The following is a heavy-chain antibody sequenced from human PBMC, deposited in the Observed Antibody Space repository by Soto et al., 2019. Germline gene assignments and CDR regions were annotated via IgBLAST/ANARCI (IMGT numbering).Heavy chain of an antibody. J-gene: IGHJ4*02. CDR1: GFTFSSYA. Sequence: GGSLRLSCAASGFTFSSYAMSWVRQAPGKGLEWVSAICGIGGSTYYADSVKGRFTISIDNSKNTLYLQMNSLRAEDTAVYYCANPADFWSGYYYWGQGTLVTVSS. V-gene: IGHV3-23*01. CDR2: ICGIGGST. CDR3: ANPADFWSGYYY. D-gene: IGHD3-3*01.